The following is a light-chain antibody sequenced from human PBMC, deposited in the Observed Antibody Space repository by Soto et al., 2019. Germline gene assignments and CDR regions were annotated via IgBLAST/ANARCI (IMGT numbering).Light chain of an antibody. CDR3: QQLNSYPLGT. V-gene: IGKV1-9*01. J-gene: IGKJ2*01. CDR1: QGISSY. CDR2: AAS. Sequence: DIQLTQSPSFLSASVGDRVTITCRASQGISSYLAWYQQKPGKAPKLLIYAASTLQSGVPSGFSGSGSGTEFTLTISSLQPEDFATYYCQQLNSYPLGTFGQGTKLEIK.